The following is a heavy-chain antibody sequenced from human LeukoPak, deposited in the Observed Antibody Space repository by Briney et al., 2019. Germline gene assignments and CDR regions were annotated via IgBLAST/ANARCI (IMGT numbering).Heavy chain of an antibody. J-gene: IGHJ4*02. CDR3: ARSSLGTITAGPFDY. CDR2: ISGYNGNT. V-gene: IGHV1-18*01. CDR1: GYTFSSYG. Sequence: ASVKVSCKASGYTFSSYGIAWVRQAPGQGLEWMGWISGYNGNTNYAQKLQGRVSMTTDTSTTTSYMELRSLTSDDTALYYCARSSLGTITAGPFDYWGQGTLVTVSS. D-gene: IGHD5-12*01.